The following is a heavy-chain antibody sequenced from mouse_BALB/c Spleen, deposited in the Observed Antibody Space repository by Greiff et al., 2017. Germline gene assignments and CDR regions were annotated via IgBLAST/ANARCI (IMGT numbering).Heavy chain of an antibody. D-gene: IGHD2-1*01. Sequence: QVQLKESAAELARPGASVKMSCKASGYTFTSYTMHWVKQRPGQGLEWIGYINPSSGYTEYNQKFKDKTTLTADKSSSTAYMQLSSLTSEDSAVYYCENGDYGNSFAYWGQGTLVTVSA. CDR2: INPSSGYT. CDR1: GYTFTSYT. V-gene: IGHV1-4*02. CDR3: ENGDYGNSFAY. J-gene: IGHJ3*01.